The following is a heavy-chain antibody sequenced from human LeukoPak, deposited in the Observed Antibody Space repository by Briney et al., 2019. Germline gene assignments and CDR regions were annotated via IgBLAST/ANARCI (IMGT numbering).Heavy chain of an antibody. Sequence: SETLSLTCAVYGGSFSGYYWSWIRQPPGKGLEWIGEINHSGSTNYNPSLKSRVTISVDTSKNQFSLKLSSVTAADTAVYYCARHFSCSGGSCYQHAEYFQHWGQGTLVTVSS. CDR2: INHSGST. D-gene: IGHD2-15*01. CDR3: ARHFSCSGGSCYQHAEYFQH. V-gene: IGHV4-34*01. CDR1: GGSFSGYY. J-gene: IGHJ1*01.